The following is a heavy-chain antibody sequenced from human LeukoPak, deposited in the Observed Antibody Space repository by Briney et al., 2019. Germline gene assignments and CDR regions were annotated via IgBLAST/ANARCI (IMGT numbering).Heavy chain of an antibody. V-gene: IGHV3-7*01. D-gene: IGHD2-21*01. CDR2: INPDGSQK. J-gene: IGHJ4*02. Sequence: GGSLRLSCEASGFTFSSDWMTWVRQAPGKGLEFVASINPDGSQKKYVDSVKGRFAIPRDNSENSLYLQINSLRGEDTAVYYCARDRAYTALDYWGQGTLVTVSS. CDR1: GFTFSSDW. CDR3: ARDRAYTALDY.